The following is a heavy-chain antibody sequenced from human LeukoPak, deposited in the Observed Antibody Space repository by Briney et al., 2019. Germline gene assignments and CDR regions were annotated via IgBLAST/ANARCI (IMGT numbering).Heavy chain of an antibody. V-gene: IGHV3-66*02. CDR1: GFTVSSNY. CDR3: ARETQGVDY. CDR2: IYSGGST. Sequence: PGGSLRLSCAASGFTVSSNYMSWVRQAPGKGLEWVSVIYSGGSTYYADSVTGRFTISRDNSKNTLYLQMDSLRAEDAAVYYGARETQGVDYWGQGTLVTVSS. J-gene: IGHJ4*02. D-gene: IGHD3-16*01.